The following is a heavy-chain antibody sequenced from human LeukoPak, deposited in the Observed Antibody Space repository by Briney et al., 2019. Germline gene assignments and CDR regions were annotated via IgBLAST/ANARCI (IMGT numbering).Heavy chain of an antibody. D-gene: IGHD2/OR15-2a*01. V-gene: IGHV4-39*01. CDR1: GGSISTSSYF. Sequence: SETLSLTCTVSGGSISTSSYFWGWIRQPPGKGLEWIGSIYYSGITFYNPSLKSRLTISVDTSKNQFSLKLTSVTAADTAVYYCARPLDTTFFNAFDIWGQGTMVTVSS. J-gene: IGHJ3*02. CDR3: ARPLDTTFFNAFDI. CDR2: IYYSGIT.